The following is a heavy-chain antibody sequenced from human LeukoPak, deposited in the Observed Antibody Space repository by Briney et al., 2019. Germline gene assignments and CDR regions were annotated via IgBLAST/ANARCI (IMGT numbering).Heavy chain of an antibody. J-gene: IGHJ4*02. CDR3: AKDWIQFNRVFDCFDS. CDR1: GFPFETNA. V-gene: IGHV3-23*01. D-gene: IGHD5-18*01. CDR2: IGNTET. Sequence: GGSLRLSCATSGFPFETNAMSWVRQAPGKGLEWVATIGNTETFYADSVTGRFTISRDNSKNTVNLQMNRLRVEDTAIYYCAKDWIQFNRVFDCFDSWGRGTLVSVSS.